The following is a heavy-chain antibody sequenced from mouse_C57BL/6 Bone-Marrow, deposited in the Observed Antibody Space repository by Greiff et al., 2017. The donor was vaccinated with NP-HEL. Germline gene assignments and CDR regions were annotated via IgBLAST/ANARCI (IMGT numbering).Heavy chain of an antibody. Sequence: QVQLKQSGAELVKPGASVKVSCKASGYTFTSYWMHWVKQRPGQGLEWIGRIHPSDSDTNYNQKFKGKATLTVDKSSSTAYMQLSSLTSEDSAVYYCARFITTVVAPGAMDYWGQGTSVTVSS. CDR2: IHPSDSDT. V-gene: IGHV1-74*01. D-gene: IGHD1-1*01. CDR1: GYTFTSYW. J-gene: IGHJ4*01. CDR3: ARFITTVVAPGAMDY.